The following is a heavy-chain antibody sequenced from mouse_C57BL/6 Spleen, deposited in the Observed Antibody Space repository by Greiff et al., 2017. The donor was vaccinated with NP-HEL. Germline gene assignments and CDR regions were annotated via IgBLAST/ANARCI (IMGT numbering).Heavy chain of an antibody. CDR3: AAFYYGSSYAFDY. J-gene: IGHJ2*01. Sequence: VKLVESGAELVMPGASVKLSCKASGYTFTSYWMHWVKQRPGQGLEWIGEIDPSDSYTNYNQKFKGKSTLTVDKSSSTAYMQLSSLTSEDSAVYYCAAFYYGSSYAFDYWGQGTTLTVSS. CDR2: IDPSDSYT. V-gene: IGHV1-69*01. CDR1: GYTFTSYW. D-gene: IGHD1-1*01.